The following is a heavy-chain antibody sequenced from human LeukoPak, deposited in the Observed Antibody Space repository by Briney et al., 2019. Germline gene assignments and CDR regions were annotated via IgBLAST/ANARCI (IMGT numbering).Heavy chain of an antibody. CDR3: ARGHCSGDSCYSDVPFDY. D-gene: IGHD2-15*01. J-gene: IGHJ4*02. CDR1: GGSISSYY. Sequence: SETLSLTCTVSGGSISSYYWSWIRQPPGKGLEWIGYIYYSGSTNYNPSLKSRVTISVDTSKNQFSLKLSSVTAADTAVYYCARGHCSGDSCYSDVPFDYWGQGTLVTVSS. V-gene: IGHV4-59*01. CDR2: IYYSGST.